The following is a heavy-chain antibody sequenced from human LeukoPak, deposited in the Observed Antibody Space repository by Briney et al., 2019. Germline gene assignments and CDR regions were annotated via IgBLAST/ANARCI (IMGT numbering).Heavy chain of an antibody. D-gene: IGHD2-2*01. J-gene: IGHJ4*02. CDR3: ARGYCSSTGCRFDY. CDR2: IYHSGST. V-gene: IGHV4-30-2*01. CDR1: GGSISSGGYS. Sequence: PSQTLSLTCAVSGGSISSGGYSWSWIRQPPGKGLEWIGYIYHSGSTYYNPSLKSRVTISVDRSKNQFSLKLSSVTAADTAVYYCARGYCSSTGCRFDYWGQGTLVTVSS.